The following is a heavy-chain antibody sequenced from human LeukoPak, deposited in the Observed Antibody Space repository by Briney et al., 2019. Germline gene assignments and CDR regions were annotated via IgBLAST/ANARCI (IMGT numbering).Heavy chain of an antibody. V-gene: IGHV1-46*03. D-gene: IGHD3-10*01. Sequence: GASVKVSCKASGYTFTSYYMHWVRQAPGQGLEWMGIINPSGGSTSYAQKFQGRVTMTRDTSTSTVYMELSSLRSEDTAVYYCARVGPITMVRGVWNYFDYWGQGTLVTVSS. J-gene: IGHJ4*02. CDR3: ARVGPITMVRGVWNYFDY. CDR1: GYTFTSYY. CDR2: INPSGGST.